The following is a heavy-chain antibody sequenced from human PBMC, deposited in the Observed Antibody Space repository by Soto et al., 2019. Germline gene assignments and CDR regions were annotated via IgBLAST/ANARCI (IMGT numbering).Heavy chain of an antibody. Sequence: ASVKVSCKASGGTFSSYAISWVRQAPGQGLEWMGGIIPIFGTANYAQKFQGRVTITADESTSTAYMKLSSLRSEDTAVYYCARVGEAARTEYYFDYWGQGTLVTVSS. CDR3: ARVGEAARTEYYFDY. CDR1: GGTFSSYA. J-gene: IGHJ4*02. D-gene: IGHD6-6*01. V-gene: IGHV1-69*13. CDR2: IIPIFGTA.